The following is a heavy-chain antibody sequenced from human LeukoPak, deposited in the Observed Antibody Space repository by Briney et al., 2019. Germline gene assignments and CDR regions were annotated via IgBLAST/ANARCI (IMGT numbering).Heavy chain of an antibody. Sequence: GASVKVSCKASGYTFTGYYMHWVRQAPGQGLEWMGWINPNSGGTNYAQKFQGRVTMTRDTSISTAYMELSRLRSDDTAVYYCARPKYGGNSLRIDHWGQGTLVTVSS. CDR2: INPNSGGT. J-gene: IGHJ4*02. V-gene: IGHV1-2*02. CDR1: GYTFTGYY. CDR3: ARPKYGGNSLRIDH. D-gene: IGHD4-23*01.